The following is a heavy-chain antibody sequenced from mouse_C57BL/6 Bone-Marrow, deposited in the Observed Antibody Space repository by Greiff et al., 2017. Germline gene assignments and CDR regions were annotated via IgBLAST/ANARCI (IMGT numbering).Heavy chain of an antibody. J-gene: IGHJ4*01. CDR3: ARRICGHAMDD. CDR2: IDPSDSET. V-gene: IGHV1-52*01. D-gene: IGHD5-2*01. Sequence: VQLQQPGAELVRPGSSVKLSCKASGYTFTSYWMHWVKQRPIQGLEWIGNIDPSDSETHYNQKFKDKATLTVDKSSSTAYMQLSSLTSEDSAVYYCARRICGHAMDDWGQGTSVTVSS. CDR1: GYTFTSYW.